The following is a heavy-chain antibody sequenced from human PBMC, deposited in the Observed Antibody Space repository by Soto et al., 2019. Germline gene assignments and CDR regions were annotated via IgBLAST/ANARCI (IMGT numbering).Heavy chain of an antibody. Sequence: QVQLVESGGGVVQPGRSLRLACADSGFTFSNYAMHWVRQAPGKGLEWVAVISYDGRNKYYADSVKGRFTISRDNSKNTLYLQMNSLGAEDTALYYCARSLNYRASGRYQDYWGQGTLVTVSS. CDR2: ISYDGRNK. V-gene: IGHV3-30*04. CDR1: GFTFSNYA. D-gene: IGHD3-10*01. J-gene: IGHJ4*02. CDR3: ARSLNYRASGRYQDY.